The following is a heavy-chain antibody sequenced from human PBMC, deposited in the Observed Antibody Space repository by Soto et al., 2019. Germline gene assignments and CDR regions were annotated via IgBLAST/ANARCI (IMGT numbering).Heavy chain of an antibody. V-gene: IGHV1-2*04. D-gene: IGHD6-6*01. CDR3: ARDLGSSSDYYYYGMDV. CDR2: INPNSGGT. J-gene: IGHJ6*02. Sequence: ASVKVSCKASGYTFTSYYMHWVRQAPGQGLEWMGWINPNSGGTNYAQKFQGWVTMTRDTSISTAYMELSRLRSDDTAVYYCARDLGSSSDYYYYGMDVWGQGTTVTVSS. CDR1: GYTFTSYY.